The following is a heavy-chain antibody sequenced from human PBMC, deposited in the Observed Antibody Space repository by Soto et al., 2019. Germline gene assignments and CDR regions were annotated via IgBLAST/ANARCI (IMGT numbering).Heavy chain of an antibody. Sequence: PSETLSLTCTVSGGSISSGGYYWSWIRQHPGKGLEWIGYIYYSGSTYYNQSLKSRVIISVDTSKNQFSLKLSSVTAADTAVYYCARRNPYYFDYWGQGTLVTVSS. CDR2: IYYSGST. J-gene: IGHJ4*02. CDR1: GGSISSGGYY. V-gene: IGHV4-30-4*08. D-gene: IGHD1-1*01. CDR3: ARRNPYYFDY.